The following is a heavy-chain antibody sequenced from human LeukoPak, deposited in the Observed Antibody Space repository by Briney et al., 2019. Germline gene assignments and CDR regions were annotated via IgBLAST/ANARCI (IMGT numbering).Heavy chain of an antibody. D-gene: IGHD5-18*01. Sequence: GASVKVSCKSSGYTFTSYYIHWVRQAPGQGLEWLGIINPSGGSRTYPQKFQGRVAMTRDMSTSTVYMELSSLTSEDTAVYYCAKRRDSVDTAMEPYFAYWGQGTLVTVSS. CDR1: GYTFTSYY. CDR3: AKRRDSVDTAMEPYFAY. CDR2: INPSGGSR. V-gene: IGHV1-46*01. J-gene: IGHJ4*02.